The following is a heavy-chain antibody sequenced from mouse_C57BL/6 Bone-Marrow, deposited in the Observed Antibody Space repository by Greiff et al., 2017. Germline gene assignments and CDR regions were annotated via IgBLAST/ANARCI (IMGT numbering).Heavy chain of an antibody. Sequence: EVMLVESGGGLVKPGGSLKLSCAASGFTFSDYGMHWVRQAPEKGLEWVAYISSGSSTIYYADTVKGRFTISRDNAKNTLFLQMTSLRSEDTAMYYCARPHDYDEGHYAMDYWGQGTSVTVYS. CDR2: ISSGSSTI. CDR3: ARPHDYDEGHYAMDY. V-gene: IGHV5-17*01. J-gene: IGHJ4*01. CDR1: GFTFSDYG. D-gene: IGHD2-4*01.